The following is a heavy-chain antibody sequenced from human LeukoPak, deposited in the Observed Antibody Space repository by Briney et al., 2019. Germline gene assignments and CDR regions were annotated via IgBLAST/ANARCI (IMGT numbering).Heavy chain of an antibody. J-gene: IGHJ3*02. D-gene: IGHD2-15*01. CDR3: ARDCSGGSCYSGDAFDI. Sequence: PSQTLSLTCTVSGGSISSGGYYWSWIRQHPGKGLEWIGYIYYGGSTYYNPSLKSQVTISVDTSKNQFSLKLSSVTAADTAVYYCARDCSGGSCYSGDAFDIWGQGTMVTVSS. V-gene: IGHV4-31*01. CDR1: GGSISSGGYY. CDR2: IYYGGST.